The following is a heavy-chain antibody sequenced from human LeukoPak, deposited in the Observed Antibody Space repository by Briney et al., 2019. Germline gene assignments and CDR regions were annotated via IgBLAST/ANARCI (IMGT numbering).Heavy chain of an antibody. J-gene: IGHJ4*02. CDR3: ARPAGRDYYDSSGYVLY. CDR2: ISANNGEI. V-gene: IGHV1-18*04. Sequence: ASVMVSCKASGYSFTNYGISWVRQAPGQGLEWMSWISANNGEIRYAQNFQGRVTMTTDTSTTTAYMELRNLKTDDTAVYYCARPAGRDYYDSSGYVLYWGQGTRVTVSS. D-gene: IGHD3-22*01. CDR1: GYSFTNYG.